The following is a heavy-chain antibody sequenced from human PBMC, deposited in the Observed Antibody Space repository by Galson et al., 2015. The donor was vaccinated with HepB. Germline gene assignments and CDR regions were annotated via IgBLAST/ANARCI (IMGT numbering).Heavy chain of an antibody. Sequence: SLRLSCAASGFTFSSYEMNWVRQAPGKGLEWVSYISSSGSTIYYADSVKGRFTISRDNAKKSLYLQMNSLRAEDTAVYYCARAGELWLRGWFDLWGQGTLVTVSS. CDR2: ISSSGSTI. CDR3: ARAGELWLRGWFDL. D-gene: IGHD5-18*01. V-gene: IGHV3-48*03. CDR1: GFTFSSYE. J-gene: IGHJ5*02.